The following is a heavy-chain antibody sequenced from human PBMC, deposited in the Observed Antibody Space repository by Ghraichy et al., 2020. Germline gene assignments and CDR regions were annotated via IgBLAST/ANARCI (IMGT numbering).Heavy chain of an antibody. D-gene: IGHD4-23*01. V-gene: IGHV4-59*01. J-gene: IGHJ4*02. CDR1: GGSISSYY. CDR2: IYYSGST. Sequence: SETLSLTCTVSGGSISSYYWSWIRQPPGKGLEWIGYIYYSGSTNYNPSLKSRVTISVDTSKNQFSLKLSSVTAADTAVYYCARGGYGGNWGGFAPKFDYWGQGTLVTVSS. CDR3: ARGGYGGNWGGFAPKFDY.